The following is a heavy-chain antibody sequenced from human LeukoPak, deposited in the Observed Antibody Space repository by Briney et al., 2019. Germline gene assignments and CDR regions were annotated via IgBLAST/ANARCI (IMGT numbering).Heavy chain of an antibody. D-gene: IGHD3-10*01. J-gene: IGHJ4*02. CDR2: IYSGGST. CDR1: GFTASSNY. V-gene: IGHV3-53*01. Sequence: GGSLRLSCAASGFTASSNYMSWVRQAPGKGLEWVSVIYSGGSTYYADSVKGRFTISRDNSKNTLYLQMNSLRAEDTAVYYCARDYYGSAPDYWGQGTLVTVSS. CDR3: ARDYYGSAPDY.